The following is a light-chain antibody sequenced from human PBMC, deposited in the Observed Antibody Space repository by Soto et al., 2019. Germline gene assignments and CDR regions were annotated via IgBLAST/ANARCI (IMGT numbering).Light chain of an antibody. CDR3: QQYNSYSWT. J-gene: IGKJ1*01. CDR1: QSISSW. CDR2: DAS. Sequence: DIQMTQSPSTLSASVGDRVTITCRASQSISSWLAWYQQKPVKAPKLLIYDASSLESGVPSRFSGSGSGTEFTLTISSLQPDDFATYYCQQYNSYSWTFGQGTK. V-gene: IGKV1-5*01.